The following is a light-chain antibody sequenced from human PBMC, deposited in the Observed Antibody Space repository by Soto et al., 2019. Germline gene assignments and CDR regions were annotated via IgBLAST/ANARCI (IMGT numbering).Light chain of an antibody. V-gene: IGLV4-69*01. CDR1: SGHSNYA. J-gene: IGLJ3*02. CDR2: LNSDGSH. CDR3: QPWGTGYWV. Sequence: QPVLTQSPSASASLGASVKLTCTLSSGHSNYAIAWHQQQPEKGPRYLMKLNSDGSHTKGDGIPDRFSGSSSGAERYLTISSLQSEDEADYYCQPWGTGYWVFGGGTKLTVL.